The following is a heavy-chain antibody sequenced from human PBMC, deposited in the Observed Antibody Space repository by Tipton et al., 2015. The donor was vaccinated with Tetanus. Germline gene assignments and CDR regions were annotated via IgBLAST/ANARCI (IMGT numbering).Heavy chain of an antibody. CDR3: ARLYPSPTGNGYFDY. CDR1: GYIFNNYW. V-gene: IGHV5-51*01. Sequence: QLVQSGGEVKKPGESLKISCKGSGYIFNNYWIGWVRQKPGKGLEWMGIIYPGDSDTRYSPSSQGQVSFSADKSINTAFLQWSSLKASDTAMYYCARLYPSPTGNGYFDYWGQGTLVTVSS. CDR2: IYPGDSDT. J-gene: IGHJ4*02. D-gene: IGHD2-8*01.